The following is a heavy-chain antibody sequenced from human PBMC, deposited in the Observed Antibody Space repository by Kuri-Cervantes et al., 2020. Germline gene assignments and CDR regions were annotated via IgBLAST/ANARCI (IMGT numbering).Heavy chain of an antibody. Sequence: SETLSLTCAVSGYSISSGYYWGWIRQPPGKGLEWIGYIYYSGSTNYNPSLKSRVTISVDTSKNQFSLKLSSVTAADTAVYYCATSPGYHFYDYWGQRTLVTVSS. CDR2: IYYSGST. D-gene: IGHD3-22*01. CDR3: ATSPGYHFYDY. V-gene: IGHV4-38-2*01. CDR1: GYSISSGYY. J-gene: IGHJ4*02.